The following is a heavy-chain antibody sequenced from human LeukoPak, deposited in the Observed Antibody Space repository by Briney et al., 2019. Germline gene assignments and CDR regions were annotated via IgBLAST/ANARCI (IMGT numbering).Heavy chain of an antibody. CDR1: GCTFSSYA. CDR3: ARDLAAAGPAFDY. D-gene: IGHD6-13*01. CDR2: IIPIFGTA. V-gene: IGHV1-69*05. Sequence: SVKVSCKASGCTFSSYAISWVRQAPGQGLEWMGRIIPIFGTANYAQKFQGRVTITTDESTSTAYMELSSLRSEDTAVYYCARDLAAAGPAFDYWGQGTLVTVSS. J-gene: IGHJ4*02.